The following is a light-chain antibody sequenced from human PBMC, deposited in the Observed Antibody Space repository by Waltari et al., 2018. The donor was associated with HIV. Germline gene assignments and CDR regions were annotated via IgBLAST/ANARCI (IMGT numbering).Light chain of an antibody. V-gene: IGKV3-20*01. CDR2: GAS. J-gene: IGKJ2*03. CDR1: QSVSSSY. CDR3: QQNAGSPPYS. Sequence: EIVLTQSPGTLSLSPGERATLSCTASQSVSSSYLAWYQQKPGQAPRLLMYGASSRATGIPDRFSGSGSGTDFTLTINRLEPEDFAVYYCQQNAGSPPYSFGQGTKLESK.